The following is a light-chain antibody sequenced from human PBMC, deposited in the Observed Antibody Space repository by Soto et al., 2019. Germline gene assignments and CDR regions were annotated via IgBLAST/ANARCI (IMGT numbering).Light chain of an antibody. CDR1: QGISSD. CDR3: QRYNGASA. CDR2: GAS. J-gene: IGKJ4*01. V-gene: IGKV1-27*01. Sequence: DIQMTQSPSSLSASVGDRVTISCRASQGISSDLAWYQQKPGSVPKLLIYGASTLPSGVPSRFSGSGSGTYFTLTISSLRHEDVATYCCQRYNGASAFGGGTKVEIK.